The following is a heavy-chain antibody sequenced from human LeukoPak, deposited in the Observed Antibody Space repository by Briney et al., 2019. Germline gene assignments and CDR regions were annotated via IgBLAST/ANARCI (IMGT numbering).Heavy chain of an antibody. CDR3: ARTRSSTWHLLDY. J-gene: IGHJ4*02. V-gene: IGHV1-2*02. CDR1: GYTFTGYY. Sequence: ASVKVSCKASGYTFTGYYMHWVRQAPGQGLEWMGWINPNSGGTNYAQKFQGRVTMTRDTSISTAYMELSRLRSDDTAVYYCARTRSSTWHLLDYWGQGTLVTVSS. D-gene: IGHD6-13*01. CDR2: INPNSGGT.